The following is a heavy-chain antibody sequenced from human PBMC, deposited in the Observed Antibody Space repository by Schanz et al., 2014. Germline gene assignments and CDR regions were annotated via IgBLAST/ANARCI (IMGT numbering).Heavy chain of an antibody. D-gene: IGHD3-10*01. CDR2: MIGSGSSV. Sequence: EVQLLESGGGLVQPGGSLRLSCAASGFTFSIYGMSWVRQAPGKGLEWVSRMIGSGSSVFYADSVKGRFTISRDNSKNTLYLQMNSLRAEDTAVYYCAKDQGSYGSGSYSYFDYWGQGTLVTVSP. CDR1: GFTFSIYG. V-gene: IGHV3-23*01. CDR3: AKDQGSYGSGSYSYFDY. J-gene: IGHJ4*02.